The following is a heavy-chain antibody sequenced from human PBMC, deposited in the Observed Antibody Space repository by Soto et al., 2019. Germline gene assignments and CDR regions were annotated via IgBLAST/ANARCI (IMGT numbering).Heavy chain of an antibody. D-gene: IGHD2-15*01. CDR3: ASLDIVVVVAATPHFDY. V-gene: IGHV3-30-3*01. CDR1: GFTFSSYA. J-gene: IGHJ4*02. CDR2: ISYDGSNK. Sequence: GGSLRLSCAASGFTFSSYAMHWVRQAPGKGLEWVAVISYDGSNKYYADSVKGRFTISRDNSKNTLYLQMNSLRAEDTAVYYCASLDIVVVVAATPHFDYWGQGTLVTVSS.